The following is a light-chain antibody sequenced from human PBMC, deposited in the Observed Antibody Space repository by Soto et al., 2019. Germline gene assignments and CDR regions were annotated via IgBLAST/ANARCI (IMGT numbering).Light chain of an antibody. CDR1: QGIRND. Sequence: AIHMTQSPSSLSGSVLDRFTITCRASQGIRNDLGWYQQKPGKAPKLLIYAASSLQSGVPSRFSGSGSGTDFTLTISSLQPEDFATYYCLQDYNYPLTFGGGTKVDIK. J-gene: IGKJ4*01. V-gene: IGKV1-6*01. CDR3: LQDYNYPLT. CDR2: AAS.